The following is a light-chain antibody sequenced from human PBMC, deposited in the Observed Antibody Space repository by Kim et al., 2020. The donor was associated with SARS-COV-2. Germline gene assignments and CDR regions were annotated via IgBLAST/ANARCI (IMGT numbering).Light chain of an antibody. CDR3: EQYDTLPLA. J-gene: IGKJ4*01. Sequence: IQMPQSPSSLSASIGDRITITCQASQGIYNYLNWYQQKPGKAPKLLIYDASNLETGVPSRFSGSQSGTNFIFTISSLQPEDVATYYCEQYDTLPLAFGGGTRVDI. CDR2: DAS. CDR1: QGIYNY. V-gene: IGKV1-33*01.